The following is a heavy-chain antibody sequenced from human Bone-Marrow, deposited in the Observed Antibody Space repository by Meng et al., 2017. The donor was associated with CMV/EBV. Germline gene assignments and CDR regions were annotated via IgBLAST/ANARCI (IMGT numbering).Heavy chain of an antibody. CDR1: GFTFSSYT. CDR2: ISDGSSYI. CDR3: ARDKTGTTKEFDY. Sequence: GESLKISCAASGFTFSSYTMNWVRQAPGKGLEWVSSISDGSSYIYYADSVKGRFTISRDNAKNSLYLQMNSLRAEDTAVYYCARDKTGTTKEFDYWGQGTLLTVSS. D-gene: IGHD6-13*01. J-gene: IGHJ4*02. V-gene: IGHV3-21*01.